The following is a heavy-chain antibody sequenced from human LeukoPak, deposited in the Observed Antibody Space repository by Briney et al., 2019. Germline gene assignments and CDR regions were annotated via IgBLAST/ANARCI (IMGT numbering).Heavy chain of an antibody. V-gene: IGHV1-18*03. CDR1: GYIFISYY. D-gene: IGHD6-19*01. J-gene: IGHJ4*02. CDR3: ARNLAVAPHAYYFDY. CDR2: ISAYNGNT. Sequence: ASVKVSCKASGYIFISYYMHWVRQAPGQGLEWMGWISAYNGNTNYAQKLQGRVTMTTDTSTSTAYMELRSLRSEDMAVYYCARNLAVAPHAYYFDYWGQGTLVTVSS.